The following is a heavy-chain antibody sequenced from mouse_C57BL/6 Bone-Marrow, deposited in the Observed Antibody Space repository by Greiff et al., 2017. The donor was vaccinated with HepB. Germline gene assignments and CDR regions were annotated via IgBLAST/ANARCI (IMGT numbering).Heavy chain of an antibody. J-gene: IGHJ4*01. D-gene: IGHD2-2*01. CDR1: GFTFSDYY. CDR3: ARGSTMGTTSYAMDY. CDR2: INYDGSST. V-gene: IGHV5-16*01. Sequence: EVQVVESEGGLVQPGSSMKLSCTASGFTFSDYYMAWVRQVPEKGLEWVANINYDGSSTYYLDSLKSRFIISKDNAKKILYLQMSSLKSEDTTTYYSARGSTMGTTSYAMDYWGQGTSVTVSS.